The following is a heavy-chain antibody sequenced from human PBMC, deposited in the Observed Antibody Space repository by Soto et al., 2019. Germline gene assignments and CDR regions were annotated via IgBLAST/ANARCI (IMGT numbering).Heavy chain of an antibody. CDR3: ANLRNPSSRWFDP. CDR2: ISGSGSNT. D-gene: IGHD6-6*01. J-gene: IGHJ5*02. CDR1: GFTFSSYA. V-gene: IGHV3-23*01. Sequence: EVQLLESGGDLVQPGGSLRLSCAASGFTFSSYAMSWVRQAPGGGLEWVSSISGSGSNTYYADSVKGRFTISRDSSKNTLYLQMNSLRTEDTALYYCANLRNPSSRWFDPWGQGTLVTVSS.